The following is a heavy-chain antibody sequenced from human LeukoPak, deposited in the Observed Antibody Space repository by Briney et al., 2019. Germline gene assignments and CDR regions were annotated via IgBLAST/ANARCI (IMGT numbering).Heavy chain of an antibody. V-gene: IGHV3-9*03. Sequence: GGSLRLSCVVSGFTFDDYAMHWVRQAPGKGLEWVSGISWNSGSIVYADSVKGRFTISRDNAENSLYLQMNSLRADDMALYYCAKGASGYSSGWYSFDPWGQGTLVTVSS. CDR1: GFTFDDYA. CDR3: AKGASGYSSGWYSFDP. CDR2: ISWNSGSI. D-gene: IGHD6-19*01. J-gene: IGHJ5*02.